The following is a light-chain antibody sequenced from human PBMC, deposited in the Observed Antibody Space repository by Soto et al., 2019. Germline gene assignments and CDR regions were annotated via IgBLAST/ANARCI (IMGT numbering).Light chain of an antibody. Sequence: DIVMTQSPDSVAVSLGARATINCKSSQSILSSSNNKNSLAWFQQQPGQPPKLLIYWASTRESGVPDRFSGSGSGTDFTLTISSLQAEDVALHYCQQYYSSVVTFGQGTRLEIK. CDR1: QSILSSSNNKNS. CDR2: WAS. J-gene: IGKJ5*01. V-gene: IGKV4-1*01. CDR3: QQYYSSVVT.